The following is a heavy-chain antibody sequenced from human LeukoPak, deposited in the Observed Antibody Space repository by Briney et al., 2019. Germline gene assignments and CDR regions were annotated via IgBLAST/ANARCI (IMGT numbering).Heavy chain of an antibody. CDR2: IDPSDSYT. CDR1: GYSFTSYW. D-gene: IGHD3-10*01. Sequence: HGESLKISCKGSGYSFTSYWISWVRQMPGKGLEWMGRIDPSDSYTNYSPSFQGHVTISADKSISTAYLQWSSLKASDTATYYCARTYGSGSYMFNYWGQGTLVTVSS. V-gene: IGHV5-10-1*01. J-gene: IGHJ4*02. CDR3: ARTYGSGSYMFNY.